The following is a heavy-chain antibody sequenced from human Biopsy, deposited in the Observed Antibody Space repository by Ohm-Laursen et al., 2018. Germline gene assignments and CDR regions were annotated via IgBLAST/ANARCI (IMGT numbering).Heavy chain of an antibody. CDR2: IIPIFGTA. D-gene: IGHD3-3*01. J-gene: IGHJ4*02. Sequence: SSVKVSCKASGGTFTNYAISWVRQAPGQGLEWMGGIIPIFGTANYAQKFQGRVTITADESTSTAYMELSSLRSDDTAVYYCARDRWPHVTLLGLVVFDFWGQGTLAIVSS. CDR1: GGTFTNYA. CDR3: ARDRWPHVTLLGLVVFDF. V-gene: IGHV1-69*01.